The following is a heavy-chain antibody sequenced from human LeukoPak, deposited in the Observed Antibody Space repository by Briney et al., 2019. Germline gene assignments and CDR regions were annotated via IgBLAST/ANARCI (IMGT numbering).Heavy chain of an antibody. CDR3: AKIGYCTSTSCYFVWYFDL. CDR2: IRYDGSNK. CDR1: GFTFSTYG. Sequence: GGSLRLSCAASGFTFSTYGMHWVRQAPGKGLEWVAFIRYDGSNKYYADSVKGRFTISRDNSKNTLYLQMNSLRVEDTAVYYCAKIGYCTSTSCYFVWYFDLWGRGTLVTVSS. J-gene: IGHJ2*01. V-gene: IGHV3-30*02. D-gene: IGHD2-2*01.